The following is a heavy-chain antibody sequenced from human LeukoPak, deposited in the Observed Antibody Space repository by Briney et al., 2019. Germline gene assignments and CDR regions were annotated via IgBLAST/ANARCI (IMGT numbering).Heavy chain of an antibody. D-gene: IGHD1-1*01. Sequence: SETLSLNCTVYGYSLSSGFYWGWIRHPPGNGLEWVATMFHSGDTYYNPSLVRRVTVSMDTSKNQLSLRMNSVTAADTALYYCARFGTRDNCCHPGIDTWGQGAPVTVSS. CDR1: GYSLSSGFY. V-gene: IGHV4-38-2*02. CDR2: MFHSGDT. J-gene: IGHJ5*02. CDR3: ARFGTRDNCCHPGIDT.